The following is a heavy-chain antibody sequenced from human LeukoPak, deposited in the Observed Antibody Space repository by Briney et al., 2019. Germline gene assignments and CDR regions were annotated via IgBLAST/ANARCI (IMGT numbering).Heavy chain of an antibody. V-gene: IGHV4-34*01. CDR3: ARATVTNPPVFDY. Sequence: KPSETLSLTCAVYGGSFSGYYWSWIRQPPGKGLEWIGEINHSGSTNYNPSLKSRVTISVDTSKNQFSLKLSSVTAADTAVYYCARATVTNPPVFDYWGQGTLVTVSS. CDR2: INHSGST. D-gene: IGHD4-17*01. J-gene: IGHJ4*02. CDR1: GGSFSGYY.